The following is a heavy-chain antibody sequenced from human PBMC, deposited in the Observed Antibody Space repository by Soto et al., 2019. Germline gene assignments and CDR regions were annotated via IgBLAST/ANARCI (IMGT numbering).Heavy chain of an antibody. V-gene: IGHV4-31*03. CDR1: GGSISSGGYY. D-gene: IGHD3-9*01. Sequence: QVQLQESGPGLVKPSQTLSLTCTVSGGSISSGGYYWSWIRQHPGKGLEWIGYIYYSGSTYYNPSLKSRVTISVDTSKNQFSLKLSSVTAADTAVYYCARNGYFDWPQLYYFDYWGQGTLVTVSS. CDR3: ARNGYFDWPQLYYFDY. CDR2: IYYSGST. J-gene: IGHJ4*02.